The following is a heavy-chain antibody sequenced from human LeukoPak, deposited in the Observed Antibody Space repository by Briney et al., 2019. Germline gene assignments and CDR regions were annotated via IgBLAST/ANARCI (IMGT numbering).Heavy chain of an antibody. D-gene: IGHD6-13*01. CDR1: GYSFTSHW. V-gene: IGHV5-51*01. J-gene: IGHJ6*03. Sequence: GESLKISCKASGYSFTSHWIAWVRQMPGKGLEWMGIIYPGDSDTRYSPSFQGQVTISADKSTSTAYLQWSSLKASDTAMYYCARTYSSSWPYYYYMDVWGKGTTVTVSS. CDR2: IYPGDSDT. CDR3: ARTYSSSWPYYYYMDV.